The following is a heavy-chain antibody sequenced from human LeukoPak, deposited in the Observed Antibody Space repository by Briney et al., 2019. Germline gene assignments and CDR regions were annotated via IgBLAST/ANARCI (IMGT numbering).Heavy chain of an antibody. J-gene: IGHJ4*02. D-gene: IGHD5-18*01. CDR3: ARDSYNYGYEVDY. CDR1: GFTFSRYG. Sequence: GGSLRLSCAASGFTFSRYGINWVRQAPGKGLEWVSSISSSSSYIYYADSVKGRFTISRDNAKNSLYLQMNSLRAEDTAVYYCARDSYNYGYEVDYWGQGTLVTVSS. V-gene: IGHV3-21*01. CDR2: ISSSSSYI.